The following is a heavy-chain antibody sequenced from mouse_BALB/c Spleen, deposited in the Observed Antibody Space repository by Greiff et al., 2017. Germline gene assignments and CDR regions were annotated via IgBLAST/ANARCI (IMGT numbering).Heavy chain of an antibody. CDR3: ASAITTVPAWFAY. J-gene: IGHJ3*01. D-gene: IGHD1-1*01. CDR1: GDSITSGY. Sequence: VQLQQSGPSLVKPSQTLSLTCSVTGDSITSGYWNWIRKFPGNKLEYMGYISYSGSTYYNPSLKSRISITRDTSKNQYYLQLNSVTTEDTATYYCASAITTVPAWFAYWGQGTLVTVSA. V-gene: IGHV3-8*02. CDR2: ISYSGST.